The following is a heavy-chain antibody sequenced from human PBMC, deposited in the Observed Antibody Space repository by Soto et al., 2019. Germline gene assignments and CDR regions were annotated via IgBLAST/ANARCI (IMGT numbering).Heavy chain of an antibody. Sequence: PSETLSLTCAVSGGSFIGYYWSWSRQSPGKGLEWIGDINHSGGTNYNPSLKSRVTISGDTSRSQFSLRLRSVTAADTAVYYCARHEAGWYFDSWGQGTLVTVSS. CDR3: ARHEAGWYFDS. CDR2: INHSGGT. V-gene: IGHV4-34*01. CDR1: GGSFIGYY. J-gene: IGHJ4*02. D-gene: IGHD6-25*01.